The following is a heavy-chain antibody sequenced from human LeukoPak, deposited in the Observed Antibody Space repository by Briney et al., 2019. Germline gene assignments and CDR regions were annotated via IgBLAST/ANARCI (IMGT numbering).Heavy chain of an antibody. V-gene: IGHV3-13*04. CDR2: IGTAGDT. CDR1: GFTFSSYD. J-gene: IGHJ4*02. D-gene: IGHD5-12*01. CDR3: ATLSSAYDYFDY. Sequence: GGSLRLSCAASGFTFSSYDMHWVRQATGKGLEWVSAIGTAGDTYYPGSVKGRFTISRDNAKNSLYLQMNSLRAEDTAVYYCATLSSAYDYFDYWGQGTLVSVSS.